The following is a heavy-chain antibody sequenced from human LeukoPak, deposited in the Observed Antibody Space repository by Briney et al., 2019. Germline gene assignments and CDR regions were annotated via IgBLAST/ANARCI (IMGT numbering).Heavy chain of an antibody. CDR1: GGSISSGSYY. J-gene: IGHJ5*02. CDR2: IYTSGST. D-gene: IGHD3-22*01. Sequence: ASQTLSLTCTVSGGSISSGSYYWSWIRQPAGKGLEWIGRIYTSGSTNYNPSLKSRVTISVDTSKNQFSLKLSSVTAADTAVYYCARVGYDGSGYHLTRYNWFDPWGQGTLVTVSS. CDR3: ARVGYDGSGYHLTRYNWFDP. V-gene: IGHV4-61*02.